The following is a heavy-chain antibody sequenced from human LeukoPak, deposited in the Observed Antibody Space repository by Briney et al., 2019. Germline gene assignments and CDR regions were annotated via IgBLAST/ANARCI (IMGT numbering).Heavy chain of an antibody. CDR2: ISHDGSKK. J-gene: IGHJ4*02. Sequence: GGSLRLSCATSGFTLSSFVMHWVRQAPGKGLEWVALISHDGSKKYYADSVKGRFTISRDSSNNTLNVQMNSLRPEDTAVYYCAREFGKIYYKTYYFDFWGQGTLVTVSS. CDR1: GFTLSSFV. D-gene: IGHD3-22*01. CDR3: AREFGKIYYKTYYFDF. V-gene: IGHV3-30-3*01.